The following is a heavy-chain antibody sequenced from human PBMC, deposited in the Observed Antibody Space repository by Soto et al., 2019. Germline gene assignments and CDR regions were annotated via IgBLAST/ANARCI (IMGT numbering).Heavy chain of an antibody. V-gene: IGHV3-9*01. J-gene: IGHJ4*02. D-gene: IGHD2-21*01. CDR2: ISWNSGSI. CDR1: GFTFDDYA. Sequence: EVQLVESGGGLVQPGRSLRLSCAASGFTFDDYAMHWVRQATGKGLEWVSGISWNSGSIGYADSVKGRFTISRDNANNSLYLQINSLRAKDTALYYCSKSLCSYFDYWIQGTLVTVSS. CDR3: SKSLCSYFDY.